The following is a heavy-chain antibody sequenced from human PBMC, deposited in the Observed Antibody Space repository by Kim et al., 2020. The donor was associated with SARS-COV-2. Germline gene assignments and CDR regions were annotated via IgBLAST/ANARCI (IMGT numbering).Heavy chain of an antibody. Sequence: GESLKISCKGSGYSFTSYWIGWVRQMPGKGLEWMGIIYPGDSDTRYSPSFQGQVTISADKSISTAYLQWSSLKASDTAMYYCASVRSGWYLGEYYFDYWGQGTLVTVSS. CDR3: ASVRSGWYLGEYYFDY. D-gene: IGHD6-19*01. J-gene: IGHJ4*02. CDR1: GYSFTSYW. CDR2: IYPGDSDT. V-gene: IGHV5-51*01.